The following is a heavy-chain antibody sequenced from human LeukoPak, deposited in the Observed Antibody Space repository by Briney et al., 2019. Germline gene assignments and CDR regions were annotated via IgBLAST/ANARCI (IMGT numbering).Heavy chain of an antibody. J-gene: IGHJ4*02. V-gene: IGHV4-59*08. CDR2: INSRGDT. CDR3: ARTTSNGSADY. Sequence: SETLSLTCTVSGGSIRSYHWSWIGQSPGKALEWIAYINSRGDTKYNPSLKSRVTISMDTPRNKFSLKVSSVTDADTALYFCARTTSNGSADYWGQGTQVTVSA. D-gene: IGHD2-8*01. CDR1: GGSIRSYH.